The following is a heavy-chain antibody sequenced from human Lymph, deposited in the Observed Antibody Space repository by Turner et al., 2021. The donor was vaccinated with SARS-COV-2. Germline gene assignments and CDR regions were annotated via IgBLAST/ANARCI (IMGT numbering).Heavy chain of an antibody. Sequence: EVQLLESGGGLIQPGGSLRLSCAAPGFTVSSNYMTWVRQAPGKGLEWVSLIYSGGSTYYADSVKGRFTISRDNSKNTLYLQMNSLRADDTAVYYCARVLPYGDYFDYWGQGTLVTVSS. CDR2: IYSGGST. J-gene: IGHJ4*02. CDR1: GFTVSSNY. V-gene: IGHV3-53*01. CDR3: ARVLPYGDYFDY. D-gene: IGHD4-17*01.